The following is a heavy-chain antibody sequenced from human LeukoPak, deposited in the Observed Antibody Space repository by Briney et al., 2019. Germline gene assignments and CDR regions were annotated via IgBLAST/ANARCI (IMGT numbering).Heavy chain of an antibody. CDR1: GFIFTTYS. Sequence: PGGSLRLSCAASGFIFTTYSMTWVRQAPGKGLEWVANIKQDGSETYYVDSVKGRFTIFRDNTKNSLYLQMINLRAEDTAMYYCASSVFSFIGSQWDPFDIWFQGTMVIVT. J-gene: IGHJ3*02. D-gene: IGHD3-3*02. V-gene: IGHV3-7*03. CDR2: IKQDGSET. CDR3: ASSVFSFIGSQWDPFDI.